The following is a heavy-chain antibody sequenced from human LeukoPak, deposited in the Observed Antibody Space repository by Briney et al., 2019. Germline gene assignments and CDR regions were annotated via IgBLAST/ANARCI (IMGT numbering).Heavy chain of an antibody. J-gene: IGHJ4*02. CDR3: ARGRGSGSLCFDY. D-gene: IGHD3-10*01. CDR1: GGSISSGDYY. V-gene: IGHV4-30-4*01. Sequence: SQTLSLTCTDSGGSISSGDYYWSWLRQPPGKGLEYIGYIYYSGSTYYNPSLKSRVTIPVDTSKTQFSLKLSSVTAADTAVYYCARGRGSGSLCFDYWGQGTLVTVSS. CDR2: IYYSGST.